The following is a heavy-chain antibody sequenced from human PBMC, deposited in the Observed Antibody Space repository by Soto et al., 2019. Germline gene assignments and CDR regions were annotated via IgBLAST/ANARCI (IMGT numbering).Heavy chain of an antibody. V-gene: IGHV3-21*01. CDR2: ISSSSSYI. J-gene: IGHJ3*01. Sequence: EVQLVESGGGLVKPGGSLRLSCAASGFTFSSYSMNWVRQAPGKGLEWVSSISSSSSYIYYADSVKGRFTISRDNAKNSLYLQMNSLRAEDAAVYYFARDWTSHHNPVWGQGTMVTVSS. CDR3: ARDWTSHHNPV. CDR1: GFTFSSYS. D-gene: IGHD1-1*01.